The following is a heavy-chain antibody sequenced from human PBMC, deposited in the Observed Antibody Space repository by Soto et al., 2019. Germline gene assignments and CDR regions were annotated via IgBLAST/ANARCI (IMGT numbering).Heavy chain of an antibody. CDR2: IWYDGSNK. V-gene: IGHV3-33*01. CDR1: GFTFSSYG. Sequence: QVQLVESGGGVVQPGRSLRLSCAASGFTFSSYGMHWVRQAPGKGLEWVAVIWYDGSNKYYADSVKGRFTISRDNSKNTLYLQMNSLRAEDTAVYYCARDPPRSGYSPYWGQGTLVTVSS. CDR3: ARDPPRSGYSPY. D-gene: IGHD3-22*01. J-gene: IGHJ4*02.